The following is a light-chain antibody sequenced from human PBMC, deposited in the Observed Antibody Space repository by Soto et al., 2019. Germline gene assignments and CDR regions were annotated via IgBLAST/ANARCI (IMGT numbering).Light chain of an antibody. CDR1: QSVSSY. Sequence: EIVLTQSTATLSLSPGERATLSCRASQSVSSYLAWYQQKPGQAPRLLIYDASNRATGIPARFSGSGSGTDFTLTISSLEPEDFALYYCQQRSTWITFGQGTRLEIE. J-gene: IGKJ5*01. V-gene: IGKV3-11*01. CDR2: DAS. CDR3: QQRSTWIT.